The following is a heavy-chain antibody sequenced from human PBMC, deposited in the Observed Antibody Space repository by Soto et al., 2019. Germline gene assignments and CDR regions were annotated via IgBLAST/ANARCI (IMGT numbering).Heavy chain of an antibody. CDR1: GGSISSSSYY. J-gene: IGHJ4*02. CDR3: ARDVLYYDILTGDYMVADFDY. V-gene: IGHV4-39*02. CDR2: IYYSGST. D-gene: IGHD3-9*01. Sequence: PSETLSLTCTVSGGSISSSSYYWGWIRQPPGKGLDWIGSIYYSGSTYYNPSLKSRVTTSVDTSKNQFSLKLSSVTAADTPVYYCARDVLYYDILTGDYMVADFDYWGQGTLVTVSS.